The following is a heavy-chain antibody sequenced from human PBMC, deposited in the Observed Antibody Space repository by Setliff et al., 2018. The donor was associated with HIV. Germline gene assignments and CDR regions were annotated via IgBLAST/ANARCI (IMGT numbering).Heavy chain of an antibody. V-gene: IGHV1-18*04. J-gene: IGHJ3*02. D-gene: IGHD3-22*01. CDR1: GYTFTAYG. CDR2: MIAYSGDT. CDR3: VRGYYYDKTGYGTFDI. Sequence: ASVKVSCKASGYTFTAYGITWVRQAPGQGLEWMGWMIAYSGDTKYAQKIQGRVNMTRDTSTDTAYVELRSLRFDDTALYYCVRGYYYDKTGYGTFDIWGQGTVVTVSS.